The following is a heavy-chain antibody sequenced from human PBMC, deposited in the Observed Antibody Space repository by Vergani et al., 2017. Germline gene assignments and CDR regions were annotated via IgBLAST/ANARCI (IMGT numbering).Heavy chain of an antibody. CDR1: GYTFTSYA. V-gene: IGHV1-3*01. Sequence: QVQLVQSGAEVKKPGASVKVSCKASGYTFTSYAMHWVRQAPGQRLEWMGWINAGKGNTKYSQKFQGRVTITRDTSASTAYMELSSLRSEDTAVYYGARAGLWCGEFDFDYWGQGTLVTVSS. CDR2: INAGKGNT. CDR3: ARAGLWCGEFDFDY. J-gene: IGHJ4*02. D-gene: IGHD3-10*01.